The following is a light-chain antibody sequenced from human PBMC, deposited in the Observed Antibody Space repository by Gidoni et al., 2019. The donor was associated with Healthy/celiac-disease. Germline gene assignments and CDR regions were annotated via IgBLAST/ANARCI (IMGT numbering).Light chain of an antibody. J-gene: IGKJ1*01. CDR3: QQYNNWPPWT. Sequence: EIVMTQSHATLSVSPGERATLSCRASQSVSSNLAWYQQKPGQAPRLLIYGASTRATGIPARFSGSGSGTEFTLTISSLQSEDFAVFYCQQYNNWPPWTFSQGTKVEIK. CDR1: QSVSSN. V-gene: IGKV3-15*01. CDR2: GAS.